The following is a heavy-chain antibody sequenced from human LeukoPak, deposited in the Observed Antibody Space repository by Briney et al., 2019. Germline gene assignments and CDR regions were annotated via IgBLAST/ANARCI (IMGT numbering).Heavy chain of an antibody. J-gene: IGHJ6*04. CDR2: IYSGGST. D-gene: IGHD4-17*01. CDR3: ARDLDGDYGAFSMDV. Sequence: GGSLRLSCAASGFTVSSNYMSWVRQAPGKGLEWVSVIYSGGSTYYADSVKGRFTISRDNSKNTLYLQMNRLRAEDTAVYYCARDLDGDYGAFSMDVWGKGTTVTVSS. CDR1: GFTVSSNY. V-gene: IGHV3-66*02.